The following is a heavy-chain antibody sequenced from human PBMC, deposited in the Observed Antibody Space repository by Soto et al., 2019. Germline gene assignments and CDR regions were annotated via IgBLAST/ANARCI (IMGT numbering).Heavy chain of an antibody. V-gene: IGHV4-34*01. J-gene: IGHJ5*02. D-gene: IGHD3-10*01. CDR2: INHSGST. CDR3: ARGGIWFGGNWFDP. Sequence: QVQLQQWGAGLLKPSETLSLTCAVYGGSFSGYYWSWIRQPPGKGLEWIGEINHSGSTNYNPSLKSRLTISVDTSKNQFSLKLSSVTAADTAVYYCARGGIWFGGNWFDPWGQGTLVTVSS. CDR1: GGSFSGYY.